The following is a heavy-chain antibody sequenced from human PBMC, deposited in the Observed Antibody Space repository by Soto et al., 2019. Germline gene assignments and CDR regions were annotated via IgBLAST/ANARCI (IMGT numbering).Heavy chain of an antibody. J-gene: IGHJ4*02. CDR3: ARDQATDTYLGGGPDY. Sequence: ASVKVSCKASRYTFTSYGISWVRQAPGQGLEWMGWISAYNGNTNYAQKLQGRVTMTTDTSTSTAYMELRSLRSDDTAVYYCARDQATDTYLGGGPDYWGQGTLGTVSS. CDR2: ISAYNGNT. CDR1: RYTFTSYG. D-gene: IGHD3-16*01. V-gene: IGHV1-18*04.